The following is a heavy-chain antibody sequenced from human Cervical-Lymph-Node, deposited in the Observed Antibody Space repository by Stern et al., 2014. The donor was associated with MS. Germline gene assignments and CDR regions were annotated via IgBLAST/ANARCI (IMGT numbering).Heavy chain of an antibody. Sequence: VQLGQSGGGLVKPGGSLRLSCAGSGFTFSAYHMAWIRQAPGKGLAWASYIRSSGSSIYYADSVKGRFTVSRDNAKNSLYLQVNSLRAEDTAVYYCARGSRSDLNDVHFDSWGQGTLVTVSS. CDR3: ARGSRSDLNDVHFDS. V-gene: IGHV3-11*01. J-gene: IGHJ4*02. D-gene: IGHD3-16*02. CDR1: GFTFSAYH. CDR2: IRSSGSSI.